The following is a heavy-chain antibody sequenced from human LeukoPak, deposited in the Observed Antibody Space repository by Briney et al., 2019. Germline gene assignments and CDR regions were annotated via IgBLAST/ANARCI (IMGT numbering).Heavy chain of an antibody. Sequence: PGGSLRLSCTASGFTFSSYAMSWVRQAPGKGLEWVSAISGSGGSTYYADSVKGRFTISRDNSKNTLYLQMNSLRAEDTAVYYCAKLPYYGSGSYYASWGQGTLVTVSS. CDR3: AKLPYYGSGSYYAS. V-gene: IGHV3-23*01. J-gene: IGHJ4*02. CDR1: GFTFSSYA. CDR2: ISGSGGST. D-gene: IGHD3-10*01.